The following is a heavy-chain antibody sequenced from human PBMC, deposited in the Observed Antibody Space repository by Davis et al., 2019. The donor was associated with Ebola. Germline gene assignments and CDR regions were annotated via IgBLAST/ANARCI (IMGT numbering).Heavy chain of an antibody. CDR1: GYTLTELS. Sequence: ASVKVSCKVSGYTLTELSMHWVRQAPGKGLEWMGGFDPEDGETIYAQKFQGRVTMTEDTSTDTAYMELSSLRSEDTAVYYCARGGVKYQLLNRYYYGMDVWGQGTTVTVSS. D-gene: IGHD2-2*02. CDR2: FDPEDGET. V-gene: IGHV1-24*01. CDR3: ARGGVKYQLLNRYYYGMDV. J-gene: IGHJ6*02.